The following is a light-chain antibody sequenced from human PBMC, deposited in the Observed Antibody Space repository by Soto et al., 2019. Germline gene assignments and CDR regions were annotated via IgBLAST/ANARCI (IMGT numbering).Light chain of an antibody. J-gene: IGLJ2*01. V-gene: IGLV2-14*01. CDR3: SSYTGSNTPVV. CDR1: SSDVGGYNY. Sequence: ALTQPASVSGSPGQSITISCTGTSSDVGGYNYVSWYQQHPGKAPNLIIFDVSNRPSGVSNRFSGSKSGNSASLTISGLQAEDEADYYCSSYTGSNTPVVFGGGTKVTVL. CDR2: DVS.